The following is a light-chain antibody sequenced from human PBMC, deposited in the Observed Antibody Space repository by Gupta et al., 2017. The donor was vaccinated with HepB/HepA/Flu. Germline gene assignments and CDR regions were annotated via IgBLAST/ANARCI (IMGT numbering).Light chain of an antibody. Sequence: QSVLTQPPSASVTPAQRVTISCSGSSSNIGSNYVYWYQQLPGAAPKLLIYRNKQRPSGVPDRFSGSKYGTSASLAISGLRSEDEADYYCAAWDDSLSGVVFGGGTKLTVL. CDR1: SSNIGSNY. V-gene: IGLV1-47*01. J-gene: IGLJ2*01. CDR2: RNK. CDR3: AAWDDSLSGVV.